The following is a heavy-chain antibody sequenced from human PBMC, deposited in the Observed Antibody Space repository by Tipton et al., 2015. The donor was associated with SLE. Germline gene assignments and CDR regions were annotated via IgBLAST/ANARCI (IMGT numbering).Heavy chain of an antibody. Sequence: SLRLSCAASGFTFSLASMHWVRQAPGKGLEWVSGVSSSGGSTYYADSVKGRFTISRDNSKNTLYLQMNSLRAEDTAVYYCARGTYEFWSTRSMDVWGQGTTVTVSS. D-gene: IGHD3-3*01. CDR3: ARGTYEFWSTRSMDV. J-gene: IGHJ6*02. CDR2: VSSSGGST. V-gene: IGHV3-23*01. CDR1: GFTFSLAS.